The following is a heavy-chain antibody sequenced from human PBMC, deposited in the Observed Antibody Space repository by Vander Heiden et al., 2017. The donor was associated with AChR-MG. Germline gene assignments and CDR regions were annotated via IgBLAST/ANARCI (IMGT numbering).Heavy chain of an antibody. CDR3: TTFHYDGGNWIDP. D-gene: IGHD3-3*01. Sequence: EVQLVESGGGLVKPGGSLRLSCPASGFAFYNAWRSWVRQAPGKGLEWVGRIEHRDDGTPVYAAPVTGRFTISRDDSKKMVYLQMNSLRTEDTAVYYCTTFHYDGGNWIDPWGQGTLVTVSS. V-gene: IGHV3-15*04. CDR1: GFAFYNAW. J-gene: IGHJ5*02. CDR2: IEHRDDGTP.